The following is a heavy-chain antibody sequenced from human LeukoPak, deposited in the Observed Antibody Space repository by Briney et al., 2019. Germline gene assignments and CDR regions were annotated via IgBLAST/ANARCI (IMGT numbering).Heavy chain of an antibody. Sequence: GGSLRLSCAASGFTFDDYAMHWVRQAPGEGLEWVSGISWNSGSIGYADSVKGRFTIPRDNAKNSLYLQMNSLRAEDTALYYCAKATTMYYYGSGSYQNLYYYYGMDVWGQGTTVTVSS. CDR2: ISWNSGSI. J-gene: IGHJ6*02. D-gene: IGHD3-10*01. CDR3: AKATTMYYYGSGSYQNLYYYYGMDV. V-gene: IGHV3-9*01. CDR1: GFTFDDYA.